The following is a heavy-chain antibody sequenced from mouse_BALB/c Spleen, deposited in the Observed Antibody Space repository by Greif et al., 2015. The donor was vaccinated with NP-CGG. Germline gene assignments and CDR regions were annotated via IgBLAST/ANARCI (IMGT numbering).Heavy chain of an antibody. CDR3: ARVDGYYFDY. J-gene: IGHJ2*01. V-gene: IGHV5-9-4*01. Sequence: EVQGVESGGGLVKPGGSLKLSCAASGFTFSSYAMSWVRQSPEKRLEWVAEISSGGSYTYYPDTVTGRFTISRDNAKNTLYLEMSSLRSEDTAMYYCARVDGYYFDYWGQGTTLTVSS. D-gene: IGHD2-3*01. CDR2: ISSGGSYT. CDR1: GFTFSSYA.